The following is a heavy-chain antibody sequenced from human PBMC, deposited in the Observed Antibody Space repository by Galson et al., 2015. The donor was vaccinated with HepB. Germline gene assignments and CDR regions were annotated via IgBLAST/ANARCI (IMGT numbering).Heavy chain of an antibody. V-gene: IGHV3-21*01. CDR3: VSAEAGQYFDY. J-gene: IGHJ4*02. CDR2: ISSSSSYI. D-gene: IGHD6-13*01. CDR1: GSTFSSYS. Sequence: SLRLSCAASGSTFSSYSMNWVRQAPGKGLEWVSSISSSSSYIYYADSVKGRFTISRDNAKNSLYLQMNSLRAEYTAVYYCVSAEAGQYFDYWGQGTLVTVSS.